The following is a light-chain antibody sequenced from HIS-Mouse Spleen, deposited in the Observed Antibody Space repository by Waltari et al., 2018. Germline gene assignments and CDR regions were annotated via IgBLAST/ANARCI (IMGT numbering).Light chain of an antibody. V-gene: IGLV2-11*01. CDR3: CSYAGSYTYV. CDR1: SSDVGGYNY. Sequence: QSALTQPRSVSGSPGQSVTISCTGTSSDVGGYNYVSWYQQHPGKAPKLMIYDVSTRAAGCPDRFSGSKSGNTASLTISGLQAEDEADYYCCSYAGSYTYVFGTGTKVTVL. CDR2: DVS. J-gene: IGLJ1*01.